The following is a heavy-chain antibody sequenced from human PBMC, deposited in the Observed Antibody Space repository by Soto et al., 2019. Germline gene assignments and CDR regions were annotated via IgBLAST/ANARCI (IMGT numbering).Heavy chain of an antibody. J-gene: IGHJ3*02. V-gene: IGHV3-33*01. Sequence: QVQLVESGGGVVQPGRSLRLSCAASGFTFSSYGMHWVRQAPGKGLEWVAVIWYDGNNKYYADSVKGRFTISRDNSKNTLYLQMNSMRAEDTAVYYCATEYYYDSSGYYLSRGAFDIWGQGTMVTVSS. D-gene: IGHD3-22*01. CDR3: ATEYYYDSSGYYLSRGAFDI. CDR2: IWYDGNNK. CDR1: GFTFSSYG.